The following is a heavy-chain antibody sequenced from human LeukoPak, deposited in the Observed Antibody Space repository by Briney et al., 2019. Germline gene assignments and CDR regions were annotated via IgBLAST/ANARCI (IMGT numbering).Heavy chain of an antibody. J-gene: IGHJ6*03. CDR3: AKRGGTESFYFYYMDV. D-gene: IGHD2-15*01. CDR1: GFTFSSYD. Sequence: GGSLRLSCAASGFTFSSYDMTWVRQTPGKGLEWVALISRSGGTTYYADSVKGRFTISRDNSKNTLYLQMNSLRAEDTAEYYCAKRGGTESFYFYYMDVWGKGTTVTVSS. CDR2: ISRSGGTT. V-gene: IGHV3-23*01.